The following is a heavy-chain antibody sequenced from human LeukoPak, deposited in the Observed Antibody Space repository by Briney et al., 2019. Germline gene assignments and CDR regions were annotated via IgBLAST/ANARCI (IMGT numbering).Heavy chain of an antibody. Sequence: GGSPRLSCAASGFTLSSYSMNWVRHAPGKGLEWVSAMSSSADGRFYAASVRGRVTISRDTSRSTLYLQMSSLRAEDAAVYYCAKAPVTSCRGAVGYPFDYWGQGTLVTVSS. D-gene: IGHD2-15*01. CDR3: AKAPVTSCRGAVGYPFDY. J-gene: IGHJ4*02. CDR2: MSSSADGR. V-gene: IGHV3-23*01. CDR1: GFTLSSYS.